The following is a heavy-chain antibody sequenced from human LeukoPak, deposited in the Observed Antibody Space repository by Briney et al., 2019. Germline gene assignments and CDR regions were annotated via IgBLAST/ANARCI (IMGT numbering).Heavy chain of an antibody. D-gene: IGHD3-10*01. V-gene: IGHV4-39*01. CDR3: ARLRGVSMVRGVNPQDYYYGMDV. CDR1: GGSISSSSYY. Sequence: SETLSLTCTVSGGSISSSSYYWGWIRQPPGKGLEWIGSIYYSGSTYYNPSLKSRVTISVDTSKNQFSLKLSSVTAADTAVYYCARLRGVSMVRGVNPQDYYYGMDVWGQGTTVTVSS. J-gene: IGHJ6*02. CDR2: IYYSGST.